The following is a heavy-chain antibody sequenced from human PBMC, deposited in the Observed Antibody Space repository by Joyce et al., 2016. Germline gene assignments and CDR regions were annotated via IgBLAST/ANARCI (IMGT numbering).Heavy chain of an antibody. D-gene: IGHD3-16*01. V-gene: IGHV4-39*07. J-gene: IGHJ5*02. Sequence: QLQLQESGPGLVKHSETLSLTCTVSGGSISTSSYYCGGIRQPQGKGLEWIGSIQYSGSTYCNPCLKRRVTISGDKSKNQFSLKLSSVTAADTAVYYCARDQVLGAAHHHGNWFDPWGQGTLVTVSS. CDR3: ARDQVLGAAHHHGNWFDP. CDR1: GGSISTSSYY. CDR2: IQYSGST.